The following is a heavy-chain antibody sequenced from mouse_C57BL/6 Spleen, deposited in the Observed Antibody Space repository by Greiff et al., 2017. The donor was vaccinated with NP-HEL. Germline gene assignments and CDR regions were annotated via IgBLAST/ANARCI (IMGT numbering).Heavy chain of an antibody. D-gene: IGHD4-1*01. CDR1: GFTFSDYY. CDR3: ARDTGHAMDY. Sequence: EVMLVESEGGLVQPGSSMKLSCTASGFTFSDYYMAWVRQVPEKGLEWVANINYDGSSTYYLDSLKSRFIISRDNAKNILYLQMSSLKSEDTATYYCARDTGHAMDYWGQGTSVTVSS. CDR2: INYDGSST. J-gene: IGHJ4*01. V-gene: IGHV5-16*01.